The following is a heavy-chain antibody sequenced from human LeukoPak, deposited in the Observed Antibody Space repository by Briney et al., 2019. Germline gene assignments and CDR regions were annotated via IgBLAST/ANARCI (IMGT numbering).Heavy chain of an antibody. CDR1: GFIFSDHY. V-gene: IGHV3-72*01. J-gene: IGHJ3*01. Sequence: GGSLRLSCAASGFIFSDHYMDWVRRAPGKGLEWVGRTRNKANGYTTEYAASVKGRFTVSRDDSKNSLYLQMDSLKTEDTAMYYCTRVSRTYQGAFDVWGQGTMVTVSS. D-gene: IGHD2-2*01. CDR3: TRVSRTYQGAFDV. CDR2: TRNKANGYTT.